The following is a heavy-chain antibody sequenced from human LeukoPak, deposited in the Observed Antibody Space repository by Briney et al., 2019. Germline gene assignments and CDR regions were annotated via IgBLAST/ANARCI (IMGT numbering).Heavy chain of an antibody. J-gene: IGHJ4*02. Sequence: ASVKVSCKASGYTFTGYYMHWVRQAPGQGLEWMGRINPNSGGTNYAQKFQGRVTMTRDTSISTAYMELSRLRSDDTAVYYCATDYDYVWGSYRLSYWGQGTLATVSS. CDR3: ATDYDYVWGSYRLSY. V-gene: IGHV1-2*06. CDR1: GYTFTGYY. CDR2: INPNSGGT. D-gene: IGHD3-16*02.